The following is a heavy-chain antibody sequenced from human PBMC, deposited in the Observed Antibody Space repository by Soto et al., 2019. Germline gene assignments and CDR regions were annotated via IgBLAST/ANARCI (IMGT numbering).Heavy chain of an antibody. J-gene: IGHJ6*02. CDR2: IGTAGDT. CDR3: ARDYRFGDYSYYGMDV. CDR1: GFTFSSYD. V-gene: IGHV3-13*01. Sequence: PGGSLRLSCAASGFTFSSYDMHCVRQATGKGLEWVSAIGTAGDTYYPGSVKGRFTISRENAKNSLYLQMNSLRAGDTAVYYCARDYRFGDYSYYGMDVWSQGTTVTVSS. D-gene: IGHD3-16*01.